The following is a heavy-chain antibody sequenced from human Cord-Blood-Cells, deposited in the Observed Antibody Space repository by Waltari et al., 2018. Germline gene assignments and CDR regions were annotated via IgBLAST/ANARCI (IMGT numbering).Heavy chain of an antibody. CDR3: ARGNWIFDY. V-gene: IGHV3-30-3*01. Sequence: QVQLVESGGGVVQPGRSLRLSCAASGFTFSSYAMHWVRQAPGKGLGWVAVISYDGSNKYYADSVKGRFTISRDNSKNTLYLQMNSLRAEDTAVYYCARGNWIFDYWGQGTLVTVSS. J-gene: IGHJ4*02. CDR2: ISYDGSNK. D-gene: IGHD1-1*01. CDR1: GFTFSSYA.